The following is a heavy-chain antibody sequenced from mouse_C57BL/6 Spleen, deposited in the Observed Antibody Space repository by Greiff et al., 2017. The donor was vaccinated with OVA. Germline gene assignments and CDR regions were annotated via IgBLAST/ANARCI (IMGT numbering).Heavy chain of an antibody. J-gene: IGHJ3*01. CDR2: ISDGGSYT. V-gene: IGHV5-4*01. CDR1: GFTFSSYA. Sequence: EVQVVESGGGLVKPGGSLKLSCAASGFTFSSYAMSWVRQTPEKRLEWVATISDGGSYTYYPDNVKGRFTISRDNTKNNLYLQMSHLKSEDTAMYYCARDTGTGGFAYWGQGTLVTVSA. D-gene: IGHD4-1*01. CDR3: ARDTGTGGFAY.